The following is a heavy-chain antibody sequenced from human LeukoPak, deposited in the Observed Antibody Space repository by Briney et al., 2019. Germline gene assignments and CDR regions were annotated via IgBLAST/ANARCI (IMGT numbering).Heavy chain of an antibody. Sequence: ASVKVSCKASGYTFTDFYMHWVRQAPGQELEWMGWVNPNGGGTKYAQKFQDRVTMTRDTSISTAYMEVSRLTSDDTAMYYCGYSRGWYALHMWGQGTMVTVSS. CDR1: GYTFTDFY. J-gene: IGHJ3*02. V-gene: IGHV1-2*02. CDR2: VNPNGGGT. D-gene: IGHD6-19*01. CDR3: GYSRGWYALHM.